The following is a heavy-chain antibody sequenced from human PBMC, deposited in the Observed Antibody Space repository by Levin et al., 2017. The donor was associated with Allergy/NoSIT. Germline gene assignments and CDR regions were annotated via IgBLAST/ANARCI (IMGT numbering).Heavy chain of an antibody. CDR2: FDPDDGET. J-gene: IGHJ4*02. CDR1: GHSLTDLS. Sequence: ASVKVSCKVSGHSLTDLSIHWVRQAPGEGLEWMGGFDPDDGETVYAQKFQGRVTMTEDTSTDTVYMELSSLNSEDTAVYYCASSLPFGTIIIDFIDYWGQGTLVTVSS. V-gene: IGHV1-24*01. D-gene: IGHD1-1*01. CDR3: ASSLPFGTIIIDFIDY.